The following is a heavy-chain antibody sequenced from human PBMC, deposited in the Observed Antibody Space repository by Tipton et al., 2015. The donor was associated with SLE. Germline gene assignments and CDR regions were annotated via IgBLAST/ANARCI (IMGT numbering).Heavy chain of an antibody. V-gene: IGHV3-30-3*01. D-gene: IGHD3-10*01. CDR1: GFTFSSYA. CDR3: ARDREVRGVIEGYMDV. CDR2: ISYDGSNK. J-gene: IGHJ6*03. Sequence: SLRLSCAASGFTFSSYAMHWVRQAPGKGLEWVAVISYDGSNKYYADSVKGRFTISRDNSKNTLYLQMNSLRAEDTAVYYCARDREVRGVIEGYMDVWGKGTTVTVSS.